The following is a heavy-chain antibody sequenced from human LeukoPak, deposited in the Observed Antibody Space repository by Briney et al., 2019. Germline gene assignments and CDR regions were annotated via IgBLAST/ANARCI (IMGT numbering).Heavy chain of an antibody. CDR1: GGSVSRYY. V-gene: IGHV4-59*02. D-gene: IGHD6-19*01. CDR2: MYYSGST. CDR3: PRAGSGWSFDY. J-gene: IGHJ4*02. Sequence: SETLSLTCTVSGGSVSRYYWSWIRQPPGKGLEWIGHMYYSGSTNYSPSLKSRVTISLNTPKNQFSLKVTAVTAADTAVYYCPRAGSGWSFDYWGQGTLVTVSS.